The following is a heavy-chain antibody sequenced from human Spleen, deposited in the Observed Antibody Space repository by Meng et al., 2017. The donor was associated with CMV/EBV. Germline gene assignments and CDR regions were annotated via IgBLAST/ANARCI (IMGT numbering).Heavy chain of an antibody. CDR3: ANLAPYSSSPLDY. V-gene: IGHV3-48*03. D-gene: IGHD6-6*01. CDR2: ISSDYRTK. Sequence: GGSLRLSCAASGFTFSSYEMNWVRQAPGKGLEWVSYISSDYRTKYYADSVKGRFTISRDNAKNTLYLQMNSLRAEDTAVYYCANLAPYSSSPLDYWGQGTLVTVSS. J-gene: IGHJ4*02. CDR1: GFTFSSYE.